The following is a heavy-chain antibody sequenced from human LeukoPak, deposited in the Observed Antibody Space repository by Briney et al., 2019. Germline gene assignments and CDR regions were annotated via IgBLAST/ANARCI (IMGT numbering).Heavy chain of an antibody. V-gene: IGHV4-59*01. J-gene: IGHJ4*02. CDR1: GGSISSYY. D-gene: IGHD3-10*01. Sequence: SETLSLTCTVSGGSISSYYWSWIRQPPGKGLEWIGYIYYSGSTNYNPSLKSRVTMSVDMSTRQISLKLSPVTAADTAVYYCARAVGGDGSGSLWGPGTLVTVSS. CDR2: IYYSGST. CDR3: ARAVGGDGSGSL.